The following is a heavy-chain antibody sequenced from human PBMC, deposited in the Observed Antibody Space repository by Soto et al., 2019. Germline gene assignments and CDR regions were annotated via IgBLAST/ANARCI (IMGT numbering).Heavy chain of an antibody. J-gene: IGHJ4*02. CDR2: INTGKGNT. V-gene: IGHV1-3*04. Sequence: ASVKVSCKASGYTFTSYAMHWVRQAPGQSLEWMGWINTGKGNTKYSQNFQGRVTITSDTSASTAYMDLSSLRSEDTAMYYCARAGDHSSDAKCYVIDYWGQGTLVTVSS. CDR1: GYTFTSYA. D-gene: IGHD2-15*01. CDR3: ARAGDHSSDAKCYVIDY.